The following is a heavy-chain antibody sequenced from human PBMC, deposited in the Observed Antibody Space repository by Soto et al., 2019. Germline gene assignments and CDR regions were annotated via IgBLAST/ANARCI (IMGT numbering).Heavy chain of an antibody. D-gene: IGHD3-10*01. CDR1: GGSFNDYY. Sequence: SETLSLTCAVYGGSFNDYYWSWIRQPPGRGLEWIGEINHRGSTNYNPSLKSRVTISVDTSRNQFSLKLSSVTAADTGVYYCASKFGELLADAFDIGGQGTVVTVPS. CDR3: ASKFGELLADAFDI. J-gene: IGHJ3*02. CDR2: INHRGST. V-gene: IGHV4-34*01.